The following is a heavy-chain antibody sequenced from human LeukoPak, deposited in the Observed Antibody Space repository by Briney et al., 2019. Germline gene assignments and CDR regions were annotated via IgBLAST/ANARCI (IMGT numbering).Heavy chain of an antibody. Sequence: GGSLRLSCAASGFTFSSYSMNWVRQAPGKGLEWVSSISSSSSYIYYADSVKGRFTISRDNAKSSLYLQMNSLRAEDTAVYYCARDPLIAAAGRGFFDYWGQGTLVTVSS. CDR1: GFTFSSYS. J-gene: IGHJ4*02. V-gene: IGHV3-21*01. CDR2: ISSSSSYI. D-gene: IGHD6-13*01. CDR3: ARDPLIAAAGRGFFDY.